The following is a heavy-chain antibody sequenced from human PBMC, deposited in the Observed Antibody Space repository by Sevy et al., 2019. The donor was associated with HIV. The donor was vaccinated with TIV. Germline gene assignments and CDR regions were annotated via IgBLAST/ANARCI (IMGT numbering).Heavy chain of an antibody. V-gene: IGHV3-66*01. CDR1: GLSVSDNY. Sequence: GGSLRLSCAASGLSVSDNYMNWVRQAPGKGLELVSVIYSDGRTYYPDSVKGRFSISRANSMNTLYLRMKSLGPEDTAVYYCARDRYYDASGYYYYYYGMDVWGQGTTVTVSS. CDR2: IYSDGRT. D-gene: IGHD3-22*01. CDR3: ARDRYYDASGYYYYYYGMDV. J-gene: IGHJ6*02.